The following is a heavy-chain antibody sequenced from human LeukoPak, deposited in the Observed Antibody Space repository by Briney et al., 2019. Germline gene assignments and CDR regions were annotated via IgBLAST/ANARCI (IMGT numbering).Heavy chain of an antibody. CDR3: ATQNPPGSGYYDTYNWFDP. CDR1: GFTFDDYV. D-gene: IGHD5-12*01. J-gene: IGHJ5*02. Sequence: GGSLRLSCTASGFTFDDYVMHWVRQAPGKGLEWVSLISGDGSGTYYADSVKGRFTISRGNSKNSLFLHMSGLRAEDTALYYCATQNPPGSGYYDTYNWFDPWGQGTLVTVAS. V-gene: IGHV3-43*02. CDR2: ISGDGSGT.